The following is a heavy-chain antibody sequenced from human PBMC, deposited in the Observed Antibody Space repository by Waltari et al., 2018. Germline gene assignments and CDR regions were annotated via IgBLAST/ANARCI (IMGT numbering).Heavy chain of an antibody. CDR3: ARRKPNYDFWSGYPWFDP. J-gene: IGHJ5*02. Sequence: QVQLQQGGAGLLMPSETLSLPGAVYGGSFGDFYWSWRRQPTGKGLEWIGEINHSGSTNYNPSLKCRLTISVDTSKNQFSLKLSSVTAADTAVYYCARRKPNYDFWSGYPWFDPWGQGTLVTVSS. CDR2: INHSGST. D-gene: IGHD3-3*01. V-gene: IGHV4-34*01. CDR1: GGSFGDFY.